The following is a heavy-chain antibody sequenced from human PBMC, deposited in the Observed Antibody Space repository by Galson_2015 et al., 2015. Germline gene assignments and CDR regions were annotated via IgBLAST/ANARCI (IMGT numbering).Heavy chain of an antibody. D-gene: IGHD3-3*01. CDR2: IYWDDDK. CDR3: AHYYDFWSGYYYKFDP. Sequence: PALVKPTQTLTLTRTFSGFSLSTSGVGVGWIRQPPGKALEWLALIYWDDDKRYSPSLKSRLTITKDTSKNQVVLTMTNMDPVDTATYYCAHYYDFWSGYYYKFDPWGQGTLVTVSS. J-gene: IGHJ5*02. V-gene: IGHV2-5*02. CDR1: GFSLSTSGVG.